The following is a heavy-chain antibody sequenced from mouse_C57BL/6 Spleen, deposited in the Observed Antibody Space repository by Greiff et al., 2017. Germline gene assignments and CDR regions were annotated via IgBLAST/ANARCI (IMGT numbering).Heavy chain of an antibody. CDR2: ISSGSSTI. D-gene: IGHD2-2*01. V-gene: IGHV5-17*01. J-gene: IGHJ3*01. Sequence: EVQVVESGGGLVKPGGSLKLSCAASGFTFSDYGMHWVRQAPEKGLEWVAYISSGSSTIYSADTVTGRFTIARDNAKNTLFLQMTSLRSEDTAMYYCARGEGYDDEFAYWGQGTLVTVAA. CDR1: GFTFSDYG. CDR3: ARGEGYDDEFAY.